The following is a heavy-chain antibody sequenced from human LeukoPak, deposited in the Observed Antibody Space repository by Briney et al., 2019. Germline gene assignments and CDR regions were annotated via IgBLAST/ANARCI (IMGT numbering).Heavy chain of an antibody. CDR3: ARVNLRGSQYNWFDP. CDR1: GGTLNSHS. J-gene: IGHJ5*02. V-gene: IGHV1-69*08. Sequence: ASVKVSCKASGGTLNSHSFSWVRQAPGQGLEWMGRITPIIDSAKYAQNFQDRVSITADKSTTTVYMELSSLRSEDTAVYFCARVNLRGSQYNWFDPWGQGTLVTVSS. D-gene: IGHD1-26*01. CDR2: ITPIIDSA.